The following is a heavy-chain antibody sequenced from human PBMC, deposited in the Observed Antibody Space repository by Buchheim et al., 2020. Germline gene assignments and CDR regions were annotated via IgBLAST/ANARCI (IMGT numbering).Heavy chain of an antibody. D-gene: IGHD6-13*01. V-gene: IGHV3-7*01. Sequence: EVQLVESGGGLVQPGGSLRLSCAASGFTFSSYWMSWVRQAPGKGLEWVANIKQDGSEKYYVDSVKGRFTISRDHAKNSLYLQMNSLRAEDTAVYYCARVEGYSSSWYRYYGMDVWGQGTT. J-gene: IGHJ6*02. CDR1: GFTFSSYW. CDR2: IKQDGSEK. CDR3: ARVEGYSSSWYRYYGMDV.